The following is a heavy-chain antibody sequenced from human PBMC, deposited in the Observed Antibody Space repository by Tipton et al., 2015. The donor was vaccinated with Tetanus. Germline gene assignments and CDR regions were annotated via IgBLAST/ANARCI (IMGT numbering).Heavy chain of an antibody. CDR3: ARGLPRGPFYFDY. Sequence: TLSLTCNVSGASINAGGYLWTWVRQHPGKALEWIGNIYYTAHTSYAPSLDGRVSISVDSSKNQFSLRLTSVTPADTALYYCARGLPRGPFYFDYWGQGKQVTVSS. CDR1: GASINAGGYL. CDR2: IYYTAHT. J-gene: IGHJ4*02. V-gene: IGHV4-31*03. D-gene: IGHD3-10*01.